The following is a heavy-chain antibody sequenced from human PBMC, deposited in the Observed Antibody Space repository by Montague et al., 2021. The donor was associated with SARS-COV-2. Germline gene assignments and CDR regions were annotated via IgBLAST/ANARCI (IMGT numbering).Heavy chain of an antibody. CDR3: ARDSTLCGVECYEVIFDS. CDR1: GGSISPYY. J-gene: IGHJ3*02. D-gene: IGHD2-21*01. Sequence: SETLSLTCTVSGGSISPYYWSWIRQPPGKGLEWIGYISYSGHTNYNPSLKSRVTISVDTSKNQFSLTLSSLAAADTAIYYCARDSTLCGVECYEVIFDSWGQGTVVTVSS. V-gene: IGHV4-59*01. CDR2: ISYSGHT.